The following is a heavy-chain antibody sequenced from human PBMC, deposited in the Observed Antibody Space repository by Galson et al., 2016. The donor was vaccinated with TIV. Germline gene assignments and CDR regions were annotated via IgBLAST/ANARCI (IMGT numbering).Heavy chain of an antibody. Sequence: SVKVSCKASGGTFSTYVFSWLRQAPGQGLEWMGVINPIFGTANYAQTFQGRLTITADESTSSAYMELSSLRSEDTAVYYCARKAGNYYYAMDVWGQGTKVTVSS. V-gene: IGHV1-69*13. J-gene: IGHJ6*02. CDR2: INPIFGTA. CDR3: ARKAGNYYYAMDV. CDR1: GGTFSTYV.